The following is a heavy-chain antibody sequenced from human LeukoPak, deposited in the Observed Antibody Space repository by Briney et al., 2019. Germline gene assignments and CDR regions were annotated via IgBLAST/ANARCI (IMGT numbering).Heavy chain of an antibody. CDR3: AMFRRSLGAFDI. CDR2: INHSGST. CDR1: GGSFSGYY. V-gene: IGHV4-34*01. Sequence: SETLSLTCAIYGGSFSGYYWSWIRQPPGKGLEWIGEINHSGSTNYNPSLKSRVTISVDTSKNQFSLKLSSVTAADTAVYYCAMFRRSLGAFDIWGQGTMVTVPS. D-gene: IGHD1-26*01. J-gene: IGHJ3*02.